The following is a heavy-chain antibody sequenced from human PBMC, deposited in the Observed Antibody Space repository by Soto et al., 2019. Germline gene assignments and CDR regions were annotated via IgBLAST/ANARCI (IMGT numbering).Heavy chain of an antibody. Sequence: QVQLQESGPGLVKPSQTLSLTCTVSGSSISSGSYYWSWIRQPPGKGLEWIGYIYHSGSTYYNPSLKRRATISRDTAKNQFSLKLSSVTAADTAVYYCARDYMAVVHWGQGTLVTVSS. J-gene: IGHJ4*02. CDR3: ARDYMAVVH. CDR1: GSSISSGSYY. D-gene: IGHD2-15*01. V-gene: IGHV4-31*03. CDR2: IYHSGST.